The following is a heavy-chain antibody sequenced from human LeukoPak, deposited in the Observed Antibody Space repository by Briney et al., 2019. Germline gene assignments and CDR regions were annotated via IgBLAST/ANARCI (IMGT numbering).Heavy chain of an antibody. V-gene: IGHV3-30*02. CDR2: IRYDGSNK. J-gene: IGHJ5*02. CDR3: ARDNSVGDYAWWFDP. Sequence: GGSLRLSCAASGFTFSSYGMHWVRQAPGKGLEWVAFIRYDGSNKYYADSVKGRFTISRDNSKNTLYLQMNSLRSDDTAVYFCARDNSVGDYAWWFDPWGQGTLVTVSS. CDR1: GFTFSSYG. D-gene: IGHD1-26*01.